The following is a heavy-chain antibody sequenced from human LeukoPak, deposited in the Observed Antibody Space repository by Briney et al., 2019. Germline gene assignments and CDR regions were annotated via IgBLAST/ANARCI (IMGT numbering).Heavy chain of an antibody. D-gene: IGHD2-15*01. J-gene: IGHJ4*02. Sequence: GGSLRLSCAASGFTFSSYSMNWVRQAPGKGLEWVSSISSSSSYIYYADSVKGRFTISRDNAKNSLYLQMNSLRAEDTAAYYCARTLGQGRAMDYWGQGTLVTVSS. V-gene: IGHV3-21*01. CDR3: ARTLGQGRAMDY. CDR1: GFTFSSYS. CDR2: ISSSSSYI.